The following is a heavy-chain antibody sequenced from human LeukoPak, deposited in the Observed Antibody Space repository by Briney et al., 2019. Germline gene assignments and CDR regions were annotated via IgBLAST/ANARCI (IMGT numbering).Heavy chain of an antibody. V-gene: IGHV3-23*01. Sequence: GGSLRLSCAASGFTFSSYAMSWVRRAPGKGLEWVSAISGSGGSTYYADSVKGRFTISRDNSKSTLYLQMNSLRAEDTAVYYCAKEGYYDSSGYYGDAFDIWGQGTMVTVSS. J-gene: IGHJ3*02. CDR1: GFTFSSYA. CDR3: AKEGYYDSSGYYGDAFDI. D-gene: IGHD3-22*01. CDR2: ISGSGGST.